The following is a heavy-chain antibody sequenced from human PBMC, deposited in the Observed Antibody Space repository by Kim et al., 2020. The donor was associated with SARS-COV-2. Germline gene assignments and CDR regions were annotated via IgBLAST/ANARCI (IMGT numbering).Heavy chain of an antibody. J-gene: IGHJ6*02. CDR3: ARVEYGSETYCGMDV. V-gene: IGHV3-21*01. Sequence: DSGKGRFTISSENPTNSLYLQMNSLTAEDTAVYYCARVEYGSETYCGMDVWGQGTTVTVSS. D-gene: IGHD3-10*01.